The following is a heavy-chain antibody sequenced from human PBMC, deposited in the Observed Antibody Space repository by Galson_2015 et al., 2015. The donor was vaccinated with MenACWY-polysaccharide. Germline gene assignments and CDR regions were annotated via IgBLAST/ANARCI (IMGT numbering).Heavy chain of an antibody. CDR2: IGGSGSNT. V-gene: IGHV3-23*01. J-gene: IGHJ5*02. Sequence: SLRLSCAASGFTFSNYAMSWVRQAPGKGLEWVSTIGGSGSNTHYADSVKGRFTISRDNSKNTLSLQMNSLRAEDTAVYYCVRASEGLGGGAHFDPWGQGTLVTVSS. D-gene: IGHD1-26*01. CDR3: VRASEGLGGGAHFDP. CDR1: GFTFSNYA.